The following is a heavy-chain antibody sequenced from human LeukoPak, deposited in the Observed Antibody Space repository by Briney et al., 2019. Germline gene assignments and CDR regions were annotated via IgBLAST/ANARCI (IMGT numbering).Heavy chain of an antibody. J-gene: IGHJ1*01. V-gene: IGHV4-59*08. CDR1: GGSISSYC. CDR3: ARHTGSCSGGSCYGYFQH. CDR2: ICYSGST. D-gene: IGHD2-15*01. Sequence: SETLSLTCTVSGGSISSYCWSWIRQPPGKGLEWIAYICYSGSTNYNPSLKSRVAISVDTSKNQFSLKLTSVTAADTAVYYCARHTGSCSGGSCYGYFQHWGQGTLVTVSS.